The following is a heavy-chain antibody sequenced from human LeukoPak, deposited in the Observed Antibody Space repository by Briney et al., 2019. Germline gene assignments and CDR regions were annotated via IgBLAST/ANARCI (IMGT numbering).Heavy chain of an antibody. Sequence: SETLSLTCTVSGGSISSYYWSWIRQPPGKGLEWIGYIYYSGSTNYNPSLKSRVTISVDTSKNQSSLKLSSVTAADTAVYYCARVNGSSWLFDYWGQGTLVTVSS. CDR1: GGSISSYY. V-gene: IGHV4-59*01. J-gene: IGHJ4*02. CDR2: IYYSGST. D-gene: IGHD2-2*01. CDR3: ARVNGSSWLFDY.